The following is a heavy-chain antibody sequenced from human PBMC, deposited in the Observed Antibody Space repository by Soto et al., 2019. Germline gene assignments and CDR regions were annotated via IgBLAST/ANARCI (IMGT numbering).Heavy chain of an antibody. V-gene: IGHV3-23*01. Sequence: GGSLRLSCAASGFAFSNYAMSWVRQAPGKGLEWGSGISASGDSTLYADSVKGRFTISRDNSKNTLYLQMNSLRAEDTAIYYCAKSASYGWGTYGSWGQGTLVTVSS. D-gene: IGHD3-10*01. CDR3: AKSASYGWGTYGS. J-gene: IGHJ4*02. CDR2: ISASGDST. CDR1: GFAFSNYA.